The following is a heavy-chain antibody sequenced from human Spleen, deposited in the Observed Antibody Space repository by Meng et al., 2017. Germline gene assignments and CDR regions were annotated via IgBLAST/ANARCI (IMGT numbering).Heavy chain of an antibody. V-gene: IGHV7-4-1*02. J-gene: IGHJ4*02. Sequence: QVQVVQSGSELRKPGASVKVSCKASGYIFTKYAINWLRQAPGQGLEWMGWIDTKTGNPTYAQGFRGRLVFSLDTSVSTTYLEISGLKADDTAVYYCTRDGYLDCSRTNCFDYWGQGTLVTVSS. CDR3: TRDGYLDCSRTNCFDY. CDR2: IDTKTGNP. D-gene: IGHD2-2*01. CDR1: GYIFTKYA.